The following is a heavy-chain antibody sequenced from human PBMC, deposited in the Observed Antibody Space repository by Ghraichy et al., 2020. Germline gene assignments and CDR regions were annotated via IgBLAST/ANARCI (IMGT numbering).Heavy chain of an antibody. CDR3: ARLALIDDSSGLFDY. J-gene: IGHJ4*02. V-gene: IGHV4-39*01. CDR1: GGSISSSSYY. CDR2: IYYSGST. D-gene: IGHD3-22*01. Sequence: SETLSLTCTVSGGSISSSSYYWGWIRQPPGKGLEWIGSIYYSGSTYYNPSLKSRVTISVDTSKNQFSLKLSSVTAADTAVYYCARLALIDDSSGLFDYWGQGTLVTVSS.